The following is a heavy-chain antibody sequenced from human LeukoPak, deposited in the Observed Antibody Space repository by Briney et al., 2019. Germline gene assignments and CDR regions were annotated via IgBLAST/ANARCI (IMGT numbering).Heavy chain of an antibody. D-gene: IGHD3-3*01. CDR2: ISAYNGNT. Sequence: ASVKVSCKASGGTFSSYAISWVRQAPGQGLEWMGWISAYNGNTNYAQKLQGRVTMTTDTSTSTAYMELRSLRSDDTAVYYCARDKRSYYDFWSGSPNGFDPWGQGTLVTVSS. V-gene: IGHV1-18*01. CDR3: ARDKRSYYDFWSGSPNGFDP. J-gene: IGHJ5*02. CDR1: GGTFSSYA.